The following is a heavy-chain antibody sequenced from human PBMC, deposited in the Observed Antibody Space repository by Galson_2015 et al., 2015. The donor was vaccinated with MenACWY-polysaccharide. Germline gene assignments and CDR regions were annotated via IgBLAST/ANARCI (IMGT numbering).Heavy chain of an antibody. J-gene: IGHJ4*02. Sequence: SLRLSCAASGFTFSSYAMSWVRQAPGKGLEWVSAISGSGGSTYYADSVKGRFTISRDNSKNTLYLQMNSLRAEDTAVYYCAKDITTYYDFWSGYDYWGQGTLVTVSS. D-gene: IGHD3-3*01. CDR1: GFTFSSYA. V-gene: IGHV3-23*01. CDR2: ISGSGGST. CDR3: AKDITTYYDFWSGYDY.